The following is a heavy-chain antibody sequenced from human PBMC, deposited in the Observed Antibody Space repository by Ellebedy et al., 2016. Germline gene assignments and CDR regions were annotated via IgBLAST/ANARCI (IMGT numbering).Heavy chain of an antibody. J-gene: IGHJ4*01. CDR2: IYYSGST. Sequence: SETLSLXCTVSGGSISSYYWSWIRQPPGKGLEWIGYIYYSGSTNYNPSLKSRVTMSIDTSKNQFSLKLRSVTAADTAVYYCTREHNLAGALYDYWGHGTLVTVSS. CDR1: GGSISSYY. V-gene: IGHV4-59*12. D-gene: IGHD6-13*01. CDR3: TREHNLAGALYDY.